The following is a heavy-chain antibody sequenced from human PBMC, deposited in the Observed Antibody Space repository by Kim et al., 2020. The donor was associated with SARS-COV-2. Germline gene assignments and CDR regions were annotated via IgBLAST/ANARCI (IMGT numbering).Heavy chain of an antibody. CDR3: ARDLSPTLVYYYYGMDV. CDR2: INPNSGGT. J-gene: IGHJ6*02. D-gene: IGHD3-16*01. CDR1: GYTFTGYY. V-gene: IGHV1-2*06. Sequence: ASVKVSCKASGYTFTGYYMHWVRQAPGQGLEWMGRINPNSGGTNYAQKFQGRVTMTRDTSISTAYMELSRLRSDDTAVYYCARDLSPTLVYYYYGMDVWGQGTTVTVSS.